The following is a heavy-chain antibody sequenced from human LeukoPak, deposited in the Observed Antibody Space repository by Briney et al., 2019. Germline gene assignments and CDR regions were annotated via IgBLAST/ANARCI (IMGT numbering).Heavy chain of an antibody. V-gene: IGHV3-33*01. CDR2: IWYDGSNK. CDR1: GFTFSSYG. D-gene: IGHD6-19*01. J-gene: IGHJ4*02. Sequence: GGSLRLSCAASGFTFSSYGMHWVRQAPGKGLEWVAVIWYDGSNKYYADSVKGRFTISRDNSKNTLYLQMNSLRAEDTAVYYCARDSASGWYYFDYWGQGTLVTVSS. CDR3: ARDSASGWYYFDY.